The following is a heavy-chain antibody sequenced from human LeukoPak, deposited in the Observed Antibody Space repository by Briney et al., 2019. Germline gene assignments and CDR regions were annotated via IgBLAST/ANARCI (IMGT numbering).Heavy chain of an antibody. CDR1: GYTFTSYG. J-gene: IGHJ4*02. CDR2: ISAYNGNT. V-gene: IGHV1-18*01. D-gene: IGHD6-19*01. CDR3: ARDREGIAVAGTVFDY. Sequence: ASVKVSCKASGYTFTSYGISWVRQAPGQGLEWMGSISAYNGNTNYAQKLQGRVTMTTDTSTSTAYMELRSLRSDDTAVYYCARDREGIAVAGTVFDYWGQGTLVTVSS.